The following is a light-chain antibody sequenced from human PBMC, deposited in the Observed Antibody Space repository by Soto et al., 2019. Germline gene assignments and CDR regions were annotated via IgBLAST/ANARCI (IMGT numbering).Light chain of an antibody. J-gene: IGLJ1*01. CDR3: SSYTTSNTYV. CDR1: SADVGIYNR. Sequence: QSALTQPPSVSGSPGQSVTISCTGTSADVGIYNRVAWYQQPPGTSPKLVICDVSNRPSGVPGRFSGSKSGSTASLTISGLQAEDEADYYCSSYTTSNTYVFGTGTKVTVL. V-gene: IGLV2-18*02. CDR2: DVS.